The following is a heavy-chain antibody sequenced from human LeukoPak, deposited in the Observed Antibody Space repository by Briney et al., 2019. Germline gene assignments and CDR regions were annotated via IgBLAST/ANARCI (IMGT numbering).Heavy chain of an antibody. CDR2: ISSSSTI. V-gene: IGHV3-48*02. D-gene: IGHD2-15*01. Sequence: PGGSPRLSCAASGFTFSSYSMNWVRQAPGKGLEWVSYISSSSTIYYADSVKGRFTISRDNAKNSLYLQMNSLRDEDTAVYYCARGRASLYCSGGSCYPQSLRDPPPYAFDIWGQGTMVTVSS. CDR3: ARGRASLYCSGGSCYPQSLRDPPPYAFDI. CDR1: GFTFSSYS. J-gene: IGHJ3*02.